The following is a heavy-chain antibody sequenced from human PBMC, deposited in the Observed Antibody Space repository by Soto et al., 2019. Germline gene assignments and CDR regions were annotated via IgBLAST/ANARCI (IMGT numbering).Heavy chain of an antibody. CDR3: ARTYYYDSSGYLKGTWFDP. D-gene: IGHD3-22*01. Sequence: GESLKISCKGSGYSFTSYWIGWARQMPGKGLEWMGIIYPGDSDTRYSPSFQGQVTISADKSISTAYLQWSSLKASDTAMYYCARTYYYDSSGYLKGTWFDPWGQGTLVTVSS. CDR1: GYSFTSYW. CDR2: IYPGDSDT. J-gene: IGHJ5*02. V-gene: IGHV5-51*01.